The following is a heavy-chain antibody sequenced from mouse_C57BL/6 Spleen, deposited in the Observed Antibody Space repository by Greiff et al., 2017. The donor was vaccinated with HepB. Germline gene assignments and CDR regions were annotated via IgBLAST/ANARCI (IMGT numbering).Heavy chain of an antibody. CDR3: ASLYDYDVGYAMDY. CDR1: GFTFSDYG. CDR2: ISSGSSTI. D-gene: IGHD2-4*01. J-gene: IGHJ4*01. Sequence: EVKLVESGGGLVKPGGSLKLSCAASGFTFSDYGMHWVRQAPEKGLEWVAYISSGSSTIYYADTVKGRFTISRDNAKNTLFLQMTSLRSEDTAMYYCASLYDYDVGYAMDYWGQGTSVTVSS. V-gene: IGHV5-17*01.